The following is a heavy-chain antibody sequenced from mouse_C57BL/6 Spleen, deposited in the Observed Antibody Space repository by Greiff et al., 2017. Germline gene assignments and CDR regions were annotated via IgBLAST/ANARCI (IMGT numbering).Heavy chain of an antibody. J-gene: IGHJ3*01. CDR2: IYPGDGDT. Sequence: QVQLKESGAELVKPGASVKISCKASGYAFSSYWMNWVKQRPGKGLEWIGQIYPGDGDTNYNGKFKGKATLTADKSSSTAYMQLSSLTSEDSAVYFCATYYYGLSSAWFAYWGQGTLVTVSA. CDR1: GYAFSSYW. V-gene: IGHV1-80*01. D-gene: IGHD1-1*01. CDR3: ATYYYGLSSAWFAY.